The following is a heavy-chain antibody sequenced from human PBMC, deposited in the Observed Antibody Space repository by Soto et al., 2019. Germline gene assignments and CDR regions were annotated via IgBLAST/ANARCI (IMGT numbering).Heavy chain of an antibody. CDR2: IYSSGST. V-gene: IGHV4-31*03. J-gene: IGHJ4*02. CDR3: ASRGRTTRDY. Sequence: QVQLQESGPGLVKPSQTLSLTCTVSGGSISSGGYYWSWIRQHPGKGLEWIGSIYSSGSTYYNPSLKSRVTLSVDTSKHQFSLKLSSVTAADTAVYYCASRGRTTRDYWGQGTLVTVSS. CDR1: GGSISSGGYY. D-gene: IGHD1-1*01.